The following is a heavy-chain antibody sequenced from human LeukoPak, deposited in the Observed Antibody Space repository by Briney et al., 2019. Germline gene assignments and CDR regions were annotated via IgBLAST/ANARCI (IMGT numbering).Heavy chain of an antibody. CDR2: ISGSGGST. CDR1: GFTFSSYA. V-gene: IGHV3-23*01. CDR3: ARETMARTSFGELDFDY. D-gene: IGHD3-10*01. J-gene: IGHJ4*02. Sequence: GGSLRLSCAASGFTFSSYAMSWVRQAPGKGLEWVSAISGSGGSTYYADSVKGRFTISRDNAKNSLYLQMNSLRAEDTAVYYCARETMARTSFGELDFDYWGQGTLVTVSS.